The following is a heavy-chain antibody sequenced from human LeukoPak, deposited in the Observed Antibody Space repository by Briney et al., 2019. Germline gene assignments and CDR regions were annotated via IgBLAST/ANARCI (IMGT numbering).Heavy chain of an antibody. V-gene: IGHV3-30*03. CDR1: GFTFDNYA. D-gene: IGHD3-10*01. CDR2: TSSDLNVK. CDR3: AREGYYGSGSPPSLYFDY. Sequence: GGSLRLSCTASGFTFDNYAMIWVRQAPGKGLEWVAVTSSDLNVKLYADSVKGRFTISRDNSRSTLYLQMNSLRPEDTAIYYCAREGYYGSGSPPSLYFDYWGQGTLVTVSS. J-gene: IGHJ4*02.